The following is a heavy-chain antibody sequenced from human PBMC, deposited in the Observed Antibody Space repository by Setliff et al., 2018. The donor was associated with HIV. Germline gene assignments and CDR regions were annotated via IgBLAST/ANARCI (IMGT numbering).Heavy chain of an antibody. CDR3: ARDFLFGDAFDI. D-gene: IGHD3-16*01. CDR1: GGSINSYY. CDR2: VHYSGST. V-gene: IGHV4-59*01. J-gene: IGHJ3*02. Sequence: SETLSLTCSVSGGSINSYYWSWIRQPPGKGLEWIGDVHYSGSTNYNPSLKSRVTISVDTSKNQFSLKLSSVTAADTAVYYCARDFLFGDAFDIWGQGTMVTVSS.